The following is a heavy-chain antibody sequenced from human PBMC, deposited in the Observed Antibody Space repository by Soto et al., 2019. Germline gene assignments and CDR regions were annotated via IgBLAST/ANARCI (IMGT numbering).Heavy chain of an antibody. J-gene: IGHJ4*02. CDR3: AKEDTSSGSLDY. V-gene: IGHV3-23*01. D-gene: IGHD6-19*01. Sequence: PGVSLRLSCAASGFPFGENAMSWVRQASGKGLEWVSGISDSGATTYYADSVRGRFTISRNNSKNTLYLQMKSLRAEDSASYYCAKEDTSSGSLDYWGQGALVTVSS. CDR1: GFPFGENA. CDR2: ISDSGATT.